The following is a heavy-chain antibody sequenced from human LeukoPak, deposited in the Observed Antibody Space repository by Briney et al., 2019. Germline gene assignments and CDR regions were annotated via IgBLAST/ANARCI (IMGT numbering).Heavy chain of an antibody. CDR3: ASLRLGELSY. D-gene: IGHD3-16*02. V-gene: IGHV1-2*02. CDR1: GYTFTGYY. J-gene: IGHJ4*02. CDR2: INPNSGGT. Sequence: GASVKVSCKASGYTFTGYYMHWMRQAPGQGLEWMGWINPNSGGTNYAQKFQGRVTMTRNTSISTAYMELSSLRSEDTAVYYCASLRLGELSYWGQGTLVTVSS.